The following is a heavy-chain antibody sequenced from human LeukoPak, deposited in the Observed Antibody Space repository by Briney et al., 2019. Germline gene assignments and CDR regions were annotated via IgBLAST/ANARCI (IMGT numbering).Heavy chain of an antibody. CDR2: IYYSGST. CDR3: ARHPCSGGSCYSIDY. D-gene: IGHD2-15*01. CDR1: GGSISSYY. Sequence: SETLSLTCTVSGGSISSYYWSWIRQPPGKGLEWIGYIYYSGSTNYNPSLKSRVTISVDTSKNQFSLKLSSVIAADTAVYYCARHPCSGGSCYSIDYWGQGTLVTVSS. J-gene: IGHJ4*02. V-gene: IGHV4-59*08.